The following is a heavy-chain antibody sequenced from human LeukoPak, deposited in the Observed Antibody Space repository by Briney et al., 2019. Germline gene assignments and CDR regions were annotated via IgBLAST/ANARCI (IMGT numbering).Heavy chain of an antibody. J-gene: IGHJ4*02. CDR2: ISTNDGHA. V-gene: IGHV1-18*01. Sequence: ASVKVSCKASGYSFTSYGITWVRQAPGQGLEWMGWISTNDGHANYAQKLQGRVTLTTDTSTVTAYMELRSLRSDDTAAYYCALGVYAPWGGGSFDYWGQGTLVTVSS. D-gene: IGHD2-8*02. CDR3: ALGVYAPWGGGSFDY. CDR1: GYSFTSYG.